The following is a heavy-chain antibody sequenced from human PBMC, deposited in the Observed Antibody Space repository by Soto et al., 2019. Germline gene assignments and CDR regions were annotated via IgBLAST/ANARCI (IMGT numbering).Heavy chain of an antibody. CDR3: ARGMAKQVGDDSAMDG. CDR2: ISYSGRTT. V-gene: IGHV3-11*01. CDR1: RFTLSDYY. D-gene: IGHD6-13*01. Sequence: QVQLVESGGGLVKPGGSLRLSCAASRFTLSDYYMTWIRQAPGKGMEWISYISYSGRTTSYADSVKGRFTISKDNAKKSLYQPMIRLRAEDPAVYYCARGMAKQVGDDSAMDGWGKGTTVIVSS. J-gene: IGHJ6*04.